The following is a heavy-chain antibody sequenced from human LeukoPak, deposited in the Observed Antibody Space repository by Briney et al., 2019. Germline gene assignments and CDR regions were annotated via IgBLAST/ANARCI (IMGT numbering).Heavy chain of an antibody. CDR1: GYFFTTYW. V-gene: IGHV5-51*01. CDR2: IYPGDSET. Sequence: GESLKISCKGSGYFFTTYWIGWVRQMPGKGLELMGIIYPGDSETRYSPSFQGQVTISADKSISTAYLQWSSLKASDTAMYYCARRRDLYSGSYYPFDYWGQGTLVTVSS. D-gene: IGHD1-26*01. J-gene: IGHJ4*02. CDR3: ARRRDLYSGSYYPFDY.